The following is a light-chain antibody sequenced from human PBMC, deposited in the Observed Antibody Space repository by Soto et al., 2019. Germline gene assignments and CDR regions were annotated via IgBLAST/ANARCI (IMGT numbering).Light chain of an antibody. Sequence: DIVMTQSPDSLAVSLGERATINCKSSQSVLYSSNNKNYLAWYQQKSGQPPKLLIYWASTREAGVPDRFSGGGSGTDFTLTISSLQAEDAAVYYCQQYYSTPLTFGHGTKVEIK. CDR2: WAS. CDR3: QQYYSTPLT. CDR1: QSVLYSSNNKNY. J-gene: IGKJ1*01. V-gene: IGKV4-1*01.